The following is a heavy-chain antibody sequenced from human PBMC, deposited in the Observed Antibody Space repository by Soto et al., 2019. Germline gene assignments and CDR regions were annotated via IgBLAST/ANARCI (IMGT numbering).Heavy chain of an antibody. Sequence: QVQLVQSGAEVKKPGASVKVSCKASGYTFTSYAMHWVRQAPGQRLEWMGGINAGNGNTKYSQKFQGRVTITRDTSASTAYMELSSLRSEDTAVYYCARHPYYDYIWGSYRGNFDYWGQGTLVTVSS. CDR2: INAGNGNT. J-gene: IGHJ4*02. CDR1: GYTFTSYA. D-gene: IGHD3-16*02. CDR3: ARHPYYDYIWGSYRGNFDY. V-gene: IGHV1-3*01.